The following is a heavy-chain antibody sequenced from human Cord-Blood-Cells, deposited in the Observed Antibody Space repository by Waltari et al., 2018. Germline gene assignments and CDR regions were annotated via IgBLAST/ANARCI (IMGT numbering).Heavy chain of an antibody. Sequence: QVQLVESGGGVVQPGRSLRLSCAASGFTFSSYGMHWVRQAPGKGLEWVAVIAYDGSNKYYGDSVKGRFTISRDNSKNTLYLQMNSLRAEDTAVYYCAKEPTGYSSSWSFDYWGQGTLVTVSS. D-gene: IGHD6-13*01. V-gene: IGHV3-30*18. CDR2: IAYDGSNK. CDR1: GFTFSSYG. J-gene: IGHJ4*02. CDR3: AKEPTGYSSSWSFDY.